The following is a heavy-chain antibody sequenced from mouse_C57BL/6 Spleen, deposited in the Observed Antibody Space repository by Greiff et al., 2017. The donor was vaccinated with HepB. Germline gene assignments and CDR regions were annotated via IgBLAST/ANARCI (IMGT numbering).Heavy chain of an antibody. D-gene: IGHD1-1*01. V-gene: IGHV5-4*01. CDR2: ISDGGSYT. Sequence: EVKLQESGGGLVKPGGSLKLSCAASGFTFSSYAMSWVRQTPEKRLEWVATISDGGSYTYYPDNVKGRFTISRDNAKNNLYLQMSHLKSEDTAMYYCARDDYGRDYAMDYWGQGTSVTVSS. CDR3: ARDDYGRDYAMDY. J-gene: IGHJ4*01. CDR1: GFTFSSYA.